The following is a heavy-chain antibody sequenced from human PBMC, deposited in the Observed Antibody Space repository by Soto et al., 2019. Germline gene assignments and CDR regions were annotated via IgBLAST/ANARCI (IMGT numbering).Heavy chain of an antibody. CDR2: IVVGSGNT. CDR3: AASVSSGWYSFGYYYYVMDV. D-gene: IGHD6-13*01. CDR1: GYTFTSSA. Sequence: SVKVSCKASGYTFTSSAVQWVRQARGQRLEWIGWIVVGSGNTNYAQKFQERVTITRDMSTSTAYMELSSLRSEDTAVYYCAASVSSGWYSFGYYYYVMDVWGQGTTVTVSS. V-gene: IGHV1-58*01. J-gene: IGHJ6*02.